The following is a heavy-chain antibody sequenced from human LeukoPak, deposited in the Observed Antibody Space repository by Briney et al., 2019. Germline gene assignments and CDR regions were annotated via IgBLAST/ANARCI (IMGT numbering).Heavy chain of an antibody. CDR1: GFTFDDYG. D-gene: IGHD6-19*01. V-gene: IGHV3-20*04. Sequence: GGSLRLSCAASGFTFDDYGMSWVRQAPGKGLEWVSGINWNGGSTGYADSVKGRFTISRDNAKNSLYLQMNSLRAEDTALYYCAKGDTWGWYLTLSAFDIWGQGTMVTVSS. CDR2: INWNGGST. J-gene: IGHJ3*02. CDR3: AKGDTWGWYLTLSAFDI.